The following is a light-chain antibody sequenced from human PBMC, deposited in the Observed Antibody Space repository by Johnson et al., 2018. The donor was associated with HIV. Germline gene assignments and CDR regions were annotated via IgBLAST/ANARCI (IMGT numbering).Light chain of an antibody. Sequence: QSVLTQPPSVYAAPGQKVTISCSGSSSNIGNNYVSWYQLLPGTAPKLLIYDNNKRPSGIPDRFSGSKSGTSATLGITGLQTGDEADYYCGTWDSSLRAYNYVFGSGTKVTVL. CDR2: DNN. V-gene: IGLV1-51*01. CDR1: SSNIGNNY. J-gene: IGLJ1*01. CDR3: GTWDSSLRAYNYV.